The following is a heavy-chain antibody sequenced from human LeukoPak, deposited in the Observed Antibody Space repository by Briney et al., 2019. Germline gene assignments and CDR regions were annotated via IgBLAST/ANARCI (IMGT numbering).Heavy chain of an antibody. D-gene: IGHD6-13*01. CDR3: ARPAAGSSPAHPFDY. J-gene: IGHJ4*02. V-gene: IGHV4-38-2*02. CDR1: GYSISSGYY. CDR2: IYYSGST. Sequence: SETLSLTCTVSGYSISSGYYWGWIRQPPGKGLEWIGSIYYSGSTYYNPSLKSRVTISVDTSKNQFSLKLSSVTAADTAVYYCARPAAGSSPAHPFDYWGQGTLVTVSS.